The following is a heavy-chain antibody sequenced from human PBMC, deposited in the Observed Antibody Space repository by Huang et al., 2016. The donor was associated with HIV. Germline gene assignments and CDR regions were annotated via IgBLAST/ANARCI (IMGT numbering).Heavy chain of an antibody. CDR2: IVVGSGNT. D-gene: IGHD6-19*01. J-gene: IGHJ6*02. CDR1: GFTFTSSA. V-gene: IGHV1-58*01. Sequence: QMQLVQSGPEVKKPGTSVKVSCKASGFTFTSSAVQWVRQARGQGLEWIGWIVVGSGNTNYAQKFQERVTITRDMSTSTAYMELSSLRSEDTAVYYCAAYTSGPAGYYYYYDMDVWGQGTTVTVSS. CDR3: AAYTSGPAGYYYYYDMDV.